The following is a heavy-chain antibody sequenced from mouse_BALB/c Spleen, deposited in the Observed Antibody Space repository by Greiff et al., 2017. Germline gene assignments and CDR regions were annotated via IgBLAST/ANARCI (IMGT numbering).Heavy chain of an antibody. J-gene: IGHJ1*01. CDR3: ARMGYDYDWYFDV. CDR2: INPSTGYT. V-gene: IGHV1-7*01. CDR1: GYTFTSYW. Sequence: VQLQQSGAELAKPGASVKMSCKASGYTFTSYWMHWVKQRPGQGLEWIGYINPSTGYTEYNQKFKDKATLTADKSSSTAYMQLSSLTSEDSAVYYCARMGYDYDWYFDVWGAGTTVTVSS. D-gene: IGHD2-4*01.